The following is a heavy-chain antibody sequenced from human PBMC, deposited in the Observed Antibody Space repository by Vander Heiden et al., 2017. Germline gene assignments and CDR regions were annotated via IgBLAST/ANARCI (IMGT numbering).Heavy chain of an antibody. Sequence: EVQLVESGGGRVKPGGSLTLSCAASGFPFSSYSLHWLRQAPGEGLEWVSSISSSSSYIYYADSVKGRFTISRDNAKNSLYLQMNSLRAEDTAVYYCARDRIQLWFYWFDPWGQGTMVTVSS. D-gene: IGHD5-18*01. CDR2: ISSSSSYI. CDR1: GFPFSSYS. J-gene: IGHJ5*02. CDR3: ARDRIQLWFYWFDP. V-gene: IGHV3-21*01.